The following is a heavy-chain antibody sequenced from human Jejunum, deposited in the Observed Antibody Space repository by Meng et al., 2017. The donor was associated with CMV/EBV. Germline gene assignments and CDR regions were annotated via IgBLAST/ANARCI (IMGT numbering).Heavy chain of an antibody. D-gene: IGHD6-19*01. CDR2: IYYSGST. Sequence: QVQLQEPGPGLVKPSQPLSLTCTVSGGPVSSGGYYWTWIRQHPGKGLEWFGHIYYSGSTFYNPSLKRRVIISIGTSKNQFSLNLRSVTAADTAVYYCARVSSGWDYFDYWGQGTLVTVSS. CDR3: ARVSSGWDYFDY. CDR1: GGPVSSGGYY. J-gene: IGHJ4*02. V-gene: IGHV4-31*03.